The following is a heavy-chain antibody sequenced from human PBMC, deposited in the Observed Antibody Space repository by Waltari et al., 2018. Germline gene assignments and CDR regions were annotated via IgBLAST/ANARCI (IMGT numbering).Heavy chain of an antibody. Sequence: QVQLVQSGAEVKKPGSSVKVSCKASGGTFSSYAISWVRQAPGQGLEWMGGIIPMFGTANYAQKVQGRVTITADESTSTAYMELSSLGSEDTAVYYCATKRAGYSSSWSFDYWGQGTLVTVSS. V-gene: IGHV1-69*01. CDR2: IIPMFGTA. CDR1: GGTFSSYA. CDR3: ATKRAGYSSSWSFDY. J-gene: IGHJ4*02. D-gene: IGHD6-13*01.